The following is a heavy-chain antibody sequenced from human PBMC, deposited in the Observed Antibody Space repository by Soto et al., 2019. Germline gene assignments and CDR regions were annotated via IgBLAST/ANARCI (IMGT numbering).Heavy chain of an antibody. CDR3: ARWAVGAHLSDAFDI. J-gene: IGHJ3*02. D-gene: IGHD1-26*01. Sequence: QVQLVQSGAEVKKPGASVKVSCKASGYTFTSYGISWVRQAPGQGLEWMGWISAYNGNTNYAQKLQGRVTMTTDTSTSTAYMEPRSMRSDDTAVYYCARWAVGAHLSDAFDIWGQGTMVTVSS. V-gene: IGHV1-18*01. CDR1: GYTFTSYG. CDR2: ISAYNGNT.